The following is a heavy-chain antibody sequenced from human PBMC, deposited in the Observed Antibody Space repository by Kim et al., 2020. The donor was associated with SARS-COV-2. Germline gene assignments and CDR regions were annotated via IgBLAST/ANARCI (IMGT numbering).Heavy chain of an antibody. CDR2: ISSSSSYI. Sequence: GGSLRLSCAASGFTFSSYSMNWVRQAPGKGLEWVSSISSSSSYIYYADSVKGRFTISRDNAKNSLYLQMNSLRAEDTAVYYCARDPPVDTRGNDYWGQGTLVTVSS. D-gene: IGHD5-18*01. J-gene: IGHJ4*02. V-gene: IGHV3-21*01. CDR3: ARDPPVDTRGNDY. CDR1: GFTFSSYS.